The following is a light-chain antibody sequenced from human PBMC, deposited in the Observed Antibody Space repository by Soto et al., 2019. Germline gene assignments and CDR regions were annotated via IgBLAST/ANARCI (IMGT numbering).Light chain of an antibody. V-gene: IGKV3-15*01. J-gene: IGKJ4*01. Sequence: EIVMSQSPATVSVSPGERATLYCRASQSVNSNLAWYHQKPGQAPRLLIYGASTRATGLSARFSGSGSGTEFILTITSLQSEDVGLYYCQQYKNWPLTFGGGTKVEIK. CDR2: GAS. CDR3: QQYKNWPLT. CDR1: QSVNSN.